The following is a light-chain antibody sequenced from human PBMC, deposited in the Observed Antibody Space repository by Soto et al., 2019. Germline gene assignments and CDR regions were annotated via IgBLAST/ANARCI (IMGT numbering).Light chain of an antibody. Sequence: EIVFTQSPATLSLSPGERATLSCRASQSVKTFLVWYPQRPGQAPRLLIHDASHRAAGTPARFSDGGFWTDLTLTISSLEPEGAAVYDCQQRSNWPPITFGQGTGLEIK. CDR2: DAS. CDR3: QQRSNWPPIT. CDR1: QSVKTF. V-gene: IGKV3-11*01. J-gene: IGKJ5*01.